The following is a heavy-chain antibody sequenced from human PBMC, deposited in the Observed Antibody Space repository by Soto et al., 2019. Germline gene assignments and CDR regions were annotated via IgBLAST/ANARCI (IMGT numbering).Heavy chain of an antibody. CDR3: ARPSTDYYYGMDV. CDR2: IYPGDSGT. V-gene: IGHV5-51*01. J-gene: IGHJ6*02. Sequence: GESLKISCKGSGYSFTSYWIGWVRQMPGKGLEWMGIIYPGDSGTRYSPSFQGQVTISADKSISTAYLQWSSLKASDTAMYYCARPSTDYYYGMDVWGQGTTVTVSS. CDR1: GYSFTSYW. D-gene: IGHD2-2*01.